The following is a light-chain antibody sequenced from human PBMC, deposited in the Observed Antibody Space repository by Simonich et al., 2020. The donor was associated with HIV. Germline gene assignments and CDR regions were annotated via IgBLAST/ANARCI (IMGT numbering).Light chain of an antibody. V-gene: IGKV4-1*01. CDR2: WAS. CDR3: QQYYSTPPT. Sequence: DIVMTQSPDSLAVSLGERATINSKSSQSVLYSSNNKNYLAWYQQKPGKTPKLLIYWASTREAGVPDRFSGSGSGTDFTLTISRLQAEDVAVYYCQQYYSTPPTFGQGTKVEIK. CDR1: QSVLYSSNNKNY. J-gene: IGKJ1*01.